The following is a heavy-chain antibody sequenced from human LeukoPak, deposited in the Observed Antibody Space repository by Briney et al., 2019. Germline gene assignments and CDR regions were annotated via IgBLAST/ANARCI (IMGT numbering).Heavy chain of an antibody. CDR3: ARITYYDFWSGYYDY. Sequence: SETLSLTCTVSGGSISSSSYYWGWIRQPPGKGLEWIGSIYYSGSTYYNPSLKSRVTISVDTSKNQFSLKLSSVTAADTAVHYCARITYYDFWSGYYDYWGQGTLVTVSS. J-gene: IGHJ4*02. CDR1: GGSISSSSYY. CDR2: IYYSGST. D-gene: IGHD3-3*01. V-gene: IGHV4-39*01.